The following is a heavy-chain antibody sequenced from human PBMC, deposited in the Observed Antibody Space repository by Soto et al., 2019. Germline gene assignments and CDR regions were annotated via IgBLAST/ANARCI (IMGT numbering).Heavy chain of an antibody. D-gene: IGHD6-6*01. CDR2: IYNGGGT. V-gene: IGHV3-53*02. CDR3: ASTRGSSYDY. Sequence: EVQLVETGGGLIQPGGSLRLSCAASGFTVSGNYMSWVRQAPGKGLEWVSVIYNGGGTYYADSVKGRFTISRDNSKNTLYLQMITLRAEDTAVYYCASTRGSSYDYWGQGTLVTVSS. J-gene: IGHJ4*02. CDR1: GFTVSGNY.